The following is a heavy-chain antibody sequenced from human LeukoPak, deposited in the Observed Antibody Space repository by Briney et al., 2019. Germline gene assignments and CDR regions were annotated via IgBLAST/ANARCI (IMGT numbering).Heavy chain of an antibody. CDR3: ARAGYSGYGPHFDY. Sequence: GASVKVSCKASGYTFTSYYMHWVRQAPGQGLEWMGIINPSGGSTSYAQKFQGRVTMTRDTSISTAYMELSRLRSDDTAVYYCARAGYSGYGPHFDYWGQGTLVTVSS. J-gene: IGHJ4*02. D-gene: IGHD5-12*01. V-gene: IGHV1-46*01. CDR1: GYTFTSYY. CDR2: INPSGGST.